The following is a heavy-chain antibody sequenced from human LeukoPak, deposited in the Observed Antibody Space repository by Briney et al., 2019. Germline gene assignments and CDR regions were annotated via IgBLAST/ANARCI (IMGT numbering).Heavy chain of an antibody. V-gene: IGHV5-51*01. J-gene: IGHJ3*02. CDR3: ARQSADIRSWNFDALDI. Sequence: PGESLKISCKGSEYRFTNYWIAWVRQMPGKGLEWMGIIYPGDSDTRYSPSFQGQVTISADKSITTAYLQWSSLKASDTAMYYCARQSADIRSWNFDALDIWGQGTMVTVSS. CDR2: IYPGDSDT. CDR1: EYRFTNYW. D-gene: IGHD1-7*01.